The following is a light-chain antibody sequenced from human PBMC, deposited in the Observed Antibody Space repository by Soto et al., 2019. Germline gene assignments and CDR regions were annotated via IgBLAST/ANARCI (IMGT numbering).Light chain of an antibody. Sequence: QSVLTQPPSLSGAPGQRVTISCTGSRSNIGAGYDVHWYQHLPETAPKVLIFDNSNRPSGVPDRFSGSKSGTSASLAITGLQAEDEAVYYCHSYDVSLRGPAFGGGTQLTVL. CDR2: DNS. V-gene: IGLV1-40*01. CDR1: RSNIGAGYD. J-gene: IGLJ2*01. CDR3: HSYDVSLRGPA.